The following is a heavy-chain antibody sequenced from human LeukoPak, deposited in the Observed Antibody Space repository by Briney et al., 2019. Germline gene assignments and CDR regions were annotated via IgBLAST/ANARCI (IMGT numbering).Heavy chain of an antibody. D-gene: IGHD6-19*01. J-gene: IGHJ4*02. Sequence: PGRSLRLSCAASGFTFSSYAMHWVRQAPGKGLEWVAVISYDGSKKYYADSVKGRFTISRDNSKNTLYLEMNSLRAEDTAVYYCARYPSVYSSGWSPLDYWGQGTLVTVSP. V-gene: IGHV3-30-3*01. CDR3: ARYPSVYSSGWSPLDY. CDR1: GFTFSSYA. CDR2: ISYDGSKK.